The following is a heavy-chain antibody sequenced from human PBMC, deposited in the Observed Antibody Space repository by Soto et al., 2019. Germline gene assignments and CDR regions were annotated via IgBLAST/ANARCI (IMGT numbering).Heavy chain of an antibody. CDR1: GFTFGDYA. V-gene: IGHV3-49*04. D-gene: IGHD5-18*01. CDR3: TRDNTAMVNPHYYYGMDV. J-gene: IGHJ6*02. CDR2: IRSKAYGGTT. Sequence: LILSCTASGFTFGDYAMSWVRQAPGKGRECVGFIRSKAYGGTTEYAASVKGRFTISRDDSKSIAYLQMNSLKTEDTAVYYCTRDNTAMVNPHYYYGMDVWGQGTTVTVSS.